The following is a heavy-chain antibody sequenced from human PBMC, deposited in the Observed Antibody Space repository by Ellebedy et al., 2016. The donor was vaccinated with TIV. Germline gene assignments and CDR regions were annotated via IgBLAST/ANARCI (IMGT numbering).Heavy chain of an antibody. Sequence: ESLKISCSASGFTFSSFIMNWLRQPPGKGLEWIGVIVHTGATHYNPSLKSRVSISQDTSKSQFSLQLSSVAAADTAVYYCARGPPAVVGTLNYGLDVWGKGTTVTVSS. V-gene: IGHV4-34*01. CDR2: IVHTGAT. J-gene: IGHJ6*04. CDR1: GFTFSSFI. D-gene: IGHD6-19*01. CDR3: ARGPPAVVGTLNYGLDV.